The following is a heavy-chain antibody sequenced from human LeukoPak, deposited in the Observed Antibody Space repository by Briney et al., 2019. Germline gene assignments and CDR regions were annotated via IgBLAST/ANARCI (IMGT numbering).Heavy chain of an antibody. CDR3: ARFPVGGTEFDY. V-gene: IGHV3-23*01. J-gene: IGHJ4*02. D-gene: IGHD3-10*01. CDR2: ISGSGGST. Sequence: GGSLRLSCAVSGFTFYNYAMSWVRQAPGKGLEWVSTISGSGGSTYYADSVKGRFTISRDNSNNTVYLQMNSLRAEDTAVYYCARFPVGGTEFDYWGQGTLVTVSS. CDR1: GFTFYNYA.